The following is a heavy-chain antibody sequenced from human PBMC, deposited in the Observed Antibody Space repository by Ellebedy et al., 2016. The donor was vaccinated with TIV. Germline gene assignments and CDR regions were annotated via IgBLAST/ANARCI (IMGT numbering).Heavy chain of an antibody. D-gene: IGHD4-17*01. CDR1: GFTFSNAW. V-gene: IGHV3-15*01. CDR3: TTPPDYGDYSFY. Sequence: GGSLRLXXAASGFTFSNAWMSWVRQAPGKGLEWVGRIKSKTDGGTTDYAAPVKGRFTISRDDSKNTLYLQMNSLKTEDTAVYYCTTPPDYGDYSFYWGQGTLVTVSS. CDR2: IKSKTDGGTT. J-gene: IGHJ4*02.